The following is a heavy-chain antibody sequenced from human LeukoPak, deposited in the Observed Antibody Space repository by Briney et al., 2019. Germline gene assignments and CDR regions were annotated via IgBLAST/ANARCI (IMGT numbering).Heavy chain of an antibody. Sequence: PGGSLRLSCAASGFTFSTYGMSWVRQAPGKGLEWVSAISGSGGSTYYADSVKGRFTISRDNSKNTLYLQMNSLRAEDTAVYYCAKDRSLLEGELYRWGQGTLVTVSS. CDR1: GFTFSTYG. CDR2: ISGSGGST. J-gene: IGHJ4*02. V-gene: IGHV3-23*01. CDR3: AKDRSLLEGELYR. D-gene: IGHD3-10*01.